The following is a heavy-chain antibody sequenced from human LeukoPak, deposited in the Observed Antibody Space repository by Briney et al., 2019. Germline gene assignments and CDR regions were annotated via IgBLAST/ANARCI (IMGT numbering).Heavy chain of an antibody. J-gene: IGHJ1*01. V-gene: IGHV1-18*04. CDR2: ISPYNGHT. Sequence: ASVKVSCKASAYRFTSYGINLVRQAPGQGLEWMGWISPYNGHTNYAQKFQGRVTMTTDTSTTTASMEVRSLRSDDTAVYYCARDGDGSSRYFHHWGRGTLVTVSS. CDR1: AYRFTSYG. CDR3: ARDGDGSSRYFHH. D-gene: IGHD6-6*01.